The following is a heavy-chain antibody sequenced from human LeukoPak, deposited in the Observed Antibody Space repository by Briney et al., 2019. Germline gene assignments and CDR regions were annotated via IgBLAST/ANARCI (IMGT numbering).Heavy chain of an antibody. V-gene: IGHV1-3*01. CDR2: INAGNGNT. CDR1: GYTFTAYA. D-gene: IGHD3-9*01. J-gene: IGHJ4*02. Sequence: ASVKVSCKASGYTFTAYATHWVRQAPGQRLEWMGWINAGNGNTKYSQKFQGRVTITRDTSASTAYMELSSLRSEDTAVYYCAREADYYASAPGYWGQGTLVTVSS. CDR3: AREADYYASAPGY.